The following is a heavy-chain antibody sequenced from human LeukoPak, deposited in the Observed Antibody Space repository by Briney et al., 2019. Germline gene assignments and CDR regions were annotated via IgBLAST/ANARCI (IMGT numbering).Heavy chain of an antibody. J-gene: IGHJ6*02. V-gene: IGHV4-4*07. CDR1: GGSISSYY. D-gene: IGHD6-13*01. Sequence: SETLSLTCTVSGGSISSYYWSWIRQPAGKGLEWIGRIYTSGSTNYNPSLKSRVTMSVDTSKNQFSLKLSSVTAADTAVYYCARDRAAAGGVYYYYGMDVWGQGTTVTVSS. CDR3: ARDRAAAGGVYYYYGMDV. CDR2: IYTSGST.